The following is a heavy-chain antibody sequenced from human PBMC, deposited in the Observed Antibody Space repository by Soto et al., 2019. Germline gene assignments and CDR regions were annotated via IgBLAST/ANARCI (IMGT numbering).Heavy chain of an antibody. CDR3: AKFLGTLRAYSSGWYYDAFDI. D-gene: IGHD6-19*01. V-gene: IGHV3-23*01. J-gene: IGHJ3*02. Sequence: GGSLRLSCAASGFTFSSYAMSWVRQAPGKGLEWVSAISGSGGSTYYADSVKGRFTISRDNSKNTLYLQMNSLRAEDTAVYYCAKFLGTLRAYSSGWYYDAFDIWGQGTMVTVSS. CDR2: ISGSGGST. CDR1: GFTFSSYA.